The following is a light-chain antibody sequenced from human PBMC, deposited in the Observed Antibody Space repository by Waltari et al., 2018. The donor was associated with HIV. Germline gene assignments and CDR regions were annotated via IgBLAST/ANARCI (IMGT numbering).Light chain of an antibody. CDR2: SNN. V-gene: IGLV1-44*01. CDR3: AARDDSLNVWV. CDR1: TSNVGSNP. Sequence: QSFLTQPPSASGTPGRRVVISCSGNTSNVGSNPVNWYRQVPGTAPKLTIFSNNPRPSAVTDRFSGSKSGTSASLAIKGLQSEDEADYYCAARDDSLNVWVFGGGTKLTVL. J-gene: IGLJ3*02.